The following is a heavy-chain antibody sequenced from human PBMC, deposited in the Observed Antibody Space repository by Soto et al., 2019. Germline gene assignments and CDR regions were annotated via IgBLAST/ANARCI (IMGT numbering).Heavy chain of an antibody. CDR3: ARGWELLKPFDY. Sequence: ASETLSLTCAVYGGSFSGYYWSWIRQPPGKGLEWIGEINHSGSTNYNPSLKSRVTISVDTSKNQFSLKLSSVTAADTAVYYCARGWELLKPFDYWGQGTLVTVSS. CDR1: GGSFSGYY. V-gene: IGHV4-34*01. CDR2: INHSGST. D-gene: IGHD1-26*01. J-gene: IGHJ4*02.